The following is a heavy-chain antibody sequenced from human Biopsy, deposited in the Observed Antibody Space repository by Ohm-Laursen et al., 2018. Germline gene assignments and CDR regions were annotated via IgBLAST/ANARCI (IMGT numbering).Heavy chain of an antibody. D-gene: IGHD5-24*01. CDR3: ARAGVGSDGTDSYYYGMDV. V-gene: IGHV1-46*01. Sequence: ASVKVSCKASGNTFATYHIHWVRQAPGQGLEWMGIISPSGATTSFSQKFQGRITMTRDTSTGTVYMDLNSLGSEDTAVYYCARAGVGSDGTDSYYYGMDVWGPGTTVTVSS. CDR1: GNTFATYH. CDR2: ISPSGATT. J-gene: IGHJ6*02.